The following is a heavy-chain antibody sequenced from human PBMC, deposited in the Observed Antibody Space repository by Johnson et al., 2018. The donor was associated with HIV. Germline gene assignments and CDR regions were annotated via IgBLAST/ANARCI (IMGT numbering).Heavy chain of an antibody. D-gene: IGHD2-21*01. CDR3: AKGPQGIATPDAFDI. J-gene: IGHJ3*02. V-gene: IGHV3-15*01. CDR1: GLSFSNFG. Sequence: VQLVESGGGVVQPGKSLTLSCVGSGLSFSNFGIHWVRQAPGKGLEWVGRIKSKTDGGTTDYAAPVKGRFTISRDDSKNTLYLQMNSLRAEDTAVYYCAKGPQGIATPDAFDIWGQGTMVTVSS. CDR2: IKSKTDGGTT.